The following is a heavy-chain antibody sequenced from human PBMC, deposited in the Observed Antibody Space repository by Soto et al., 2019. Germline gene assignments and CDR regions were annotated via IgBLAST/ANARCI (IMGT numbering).Heavy chain of an antibody. CDR1: GGTFNSYT. CDR3: ARDTETGYSDY. J-gene: IGHJ4*02. Sequence: QVQLVQSGAEVKKPGSSVKVSCKASGGTFNSYTISWVRQAPGQGLEWMGRIIPILGIANYAQKFQGRVTITADKSTSTAYMELSSLRSEDTAVYYCARDTETGYSDYWGQGTLVTVSS. CDR2: IIPILGIA. V-gene: IGHV1-69*08.